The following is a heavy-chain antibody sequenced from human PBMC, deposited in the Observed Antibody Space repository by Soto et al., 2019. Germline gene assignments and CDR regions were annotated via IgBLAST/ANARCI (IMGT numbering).Heavy chain of an antibody. CDR1: GYTFTSYA. D-gene: IGHD6-13*01. J-gene: IGHJ6*03. V-gene: IGHV1-3*01. Sequence: QVQLVQSGAEVKKPGASVKVSCKASGYTFTSYAMHWVRQAPGQRLEWMGWINAGNGNTKYSQKFQGRVTITRDTSASTAYMGLSSLRSEDTAVYYCARGVAGTLYYYMDVWGKGTTVTVSS. CDR2: INAGNGNT. CDR3: ARGVAGTLYYYMDV.